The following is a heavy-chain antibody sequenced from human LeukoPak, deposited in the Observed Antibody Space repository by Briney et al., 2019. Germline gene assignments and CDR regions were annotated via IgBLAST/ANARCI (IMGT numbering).Heavy chain of an antibody. CDR2: ISYDGSNK. CDR3: ARDLTDTAMVTVN. J-gene: IGHJ4*02. D-gene: IGHD5-18*01. CDR1: GFTFSSYA. Sequence: GGSLRLSCAASGFTFSSYAMHWVRQAPGKGLEWVAVISYDGSNKYYADSVKGRFTISRDNSKNTLYLQMNSLRAEGTAVYYCARDLTDTAMVTVNWGQGTLVTVSS. V-gene: IGHV3-30*04.